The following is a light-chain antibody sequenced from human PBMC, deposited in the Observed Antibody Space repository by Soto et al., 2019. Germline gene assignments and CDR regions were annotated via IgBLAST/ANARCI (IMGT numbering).Light chain of an antibody. Sequence: QSVLTQPPSASGSPGQSVTISCTGTSSDVGGYNYVSWYQQHPGKAPKLMIYEVSKRPSGVPDRFSGSKSGNTASLTVSVLQAEDEADYYCSSYAGSNNVFGTGTKVTVL. CDR1: SSDVGGYNY. J-gene: IGLJ1*01. CDR3: SSYAGSNNV. CDR2: EVS. V-gene: IGLV2-8*01.